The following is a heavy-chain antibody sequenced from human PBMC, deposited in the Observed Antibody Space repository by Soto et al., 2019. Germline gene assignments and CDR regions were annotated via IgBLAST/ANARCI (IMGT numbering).Heavy chain of an antibody. J-gene: IGHJ6*03. CDR1: GYTLTSYA. CDR3: ARGGSGYDFYYYYYMDV. V-gene: IGHV1-3*01. D-gene: IGHD5-12*01. Sequence: GASVEVSRQASGYTLTSYAMHLVGPAPGQKLEWMGWINAGNGNTKYSQKFQGRVTITRDTSASTAYMELSSLRSEDTAVYYCARGGSGYDFYYYYYMDVWGKGTTVTVSS. CDR2: INAGNGNT.